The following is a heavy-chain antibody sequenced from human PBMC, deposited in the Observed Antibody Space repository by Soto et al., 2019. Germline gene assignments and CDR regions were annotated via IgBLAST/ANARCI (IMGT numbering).Heavy chain of an antibody. CDR3: ASTAARGRLYYYYGMDL. CDR2: IIPIFGTA. J-gene: IGHJ6*02. V-gene: IGHV1-69*06. D-gene: IGHD2-2*01. Sequence: GASVKVSCKASGGTFSSYAISWVRQAPGQGLEWMGGIIPIFGTANYAQKFQGRVTITADKSTSTAYMELSSLRSEDTAVYYCASTAARGRLYYYYGMDLWGQGTTVTVSS. CDR1: GGTFSSYA.